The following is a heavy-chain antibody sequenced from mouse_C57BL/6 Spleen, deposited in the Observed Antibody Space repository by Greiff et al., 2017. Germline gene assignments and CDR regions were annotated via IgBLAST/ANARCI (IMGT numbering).Heavy chain of an antibody. CDR3: ARYGGNYPWFAY. V-gene: IGHV1-55*01. Sequence: QVQLQQPWAELVKPGASVKMSCKASGYTFTSYWITWVKQRPGQGLEWIGDIYPGSGSTNYNEKFKSKATLTVDTSSSTAYMQLSSLTSEDSAVYYCARYGGNYPWFAYWGQGTLVTGSA. CDR2: IYPGSGST. D-gene: IGHD1-1*02. CDR1: GYTFTSYW. J-gene: IGHJ3*01.